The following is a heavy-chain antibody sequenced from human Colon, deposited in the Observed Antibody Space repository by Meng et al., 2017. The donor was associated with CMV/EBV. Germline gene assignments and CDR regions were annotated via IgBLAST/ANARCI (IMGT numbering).Heavy chain of an antibody. Sequence: ASVKVSCKASGYTFTSYGISWVRQAPGQGLEWMGWISAYNGNTYHAQKFQGRVTMTTDTSTNTAYMELRSLRSDDTAVYYCARGHYYYYYGMDVWGQGTTVTVSS. CDR3: ARGHYYYYYGMDV. CDR2: ISAYNGNT. V-gene: IGHV1-18*01. J-gene: IGHJ6*02. CDR1: GYTFTSYG.